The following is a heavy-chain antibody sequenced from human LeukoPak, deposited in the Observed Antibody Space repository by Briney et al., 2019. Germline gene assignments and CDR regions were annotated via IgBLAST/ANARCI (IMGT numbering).Heavy chain of an antibody. CDR2: ISFSGSTM. D-gene: IGHD1-1*01. J-gene: IGHJ4*02. CDR3: ARGVPIDY. Sequence: PGGSLRLSCAASGFTFSSYEMNWVRQAPGKGLEWVSYISFSGSTMSYADSVKGRFTISRDNAKKSLYLQMNSLRAEDTAVYYCARGVPIDYWGQGTLVTVSS. CDR1: GFTFSSYE. V-gene: IGHV3-48*03.